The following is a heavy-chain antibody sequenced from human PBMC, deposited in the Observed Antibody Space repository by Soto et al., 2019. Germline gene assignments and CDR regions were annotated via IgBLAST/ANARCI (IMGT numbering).Heavy chain of an antibody. CDR3: GRHGNYDIGWFDT. CDR1: GASISSGDDY. J-gene: IGHJ5*02. Sequence: QVQLQESGPGLVKPSQTLSLTCTVSGASISSGDDYWSWIRQPPGKGLEWIGYTHYSGSVNYNPSLKSRVTISADASRSHVALILKSVTAADTAVYYCGRHGNYDIGWFDTWGQGILVTVSS. V-gene: IGHV4-30-4*01. CDR2: THYSGSV. D-gene: IGHD3-9*01.